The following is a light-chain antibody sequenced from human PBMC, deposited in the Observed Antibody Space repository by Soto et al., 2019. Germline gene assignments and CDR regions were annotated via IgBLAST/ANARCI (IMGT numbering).Light chain of an antibody. CDR3: AQSQNCSRT. Sequence: RKRTTLSCRASQSISSNLAWFPQIAGQDPRLLIYGASTRATGIPARFSGSGSGTEFTLTIICLLTEETAFDFSAQSQNCSRTLGP. J-gene: IGKJ3*01. V-gene: IGKV3-15*01. CDR2: GAS. CDR1: QSISSN.